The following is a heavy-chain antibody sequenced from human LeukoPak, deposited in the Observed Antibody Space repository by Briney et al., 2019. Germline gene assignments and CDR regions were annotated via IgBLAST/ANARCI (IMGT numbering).Heavy chain of an antibody. J-gene: IGHJ6*02. CDR2: ISYDGSNK. Sequence: RSLRLSCAASGFTFSSYAMHWVRQAPGKGLEWVAVISYDGSNKYYADSVKGRFTISRDNSKNTLYLQMNSLRAEDTAVYYCARGAHCSGGSCYSWDYYGMDVWGQGTTVTVSS. CDR1: GFTFSSYA. CDR3: ARGAHCSGGSCYSWDYYGMDV. V-gene: IGHV3-30-3*01. D-gene: IGHD2-15*01.